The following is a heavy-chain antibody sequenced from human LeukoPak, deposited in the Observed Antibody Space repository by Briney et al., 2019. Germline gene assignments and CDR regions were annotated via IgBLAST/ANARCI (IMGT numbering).Heavy chain of an antibody. Sequence: ASVKVSCKASGYTFSIYNMHWVRQAPGQGLEWMGIINPSGGTSYAQKLQGRITMTRDTSTSTLLMELSSLRSEDTAVYYCARVSDFWSGGDYWGQGTLVTVSS. V-gene: IGHV1-46*01. CDR2: INPSGGT. J-gene: IGHJ4*02. CDR1: GYTFSIYN. D-gene: IGHD3-3*01. CDR3: ARVSDFWSGGDY.